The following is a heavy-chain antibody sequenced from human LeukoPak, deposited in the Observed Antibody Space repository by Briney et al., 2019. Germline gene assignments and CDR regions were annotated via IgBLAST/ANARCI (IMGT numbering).Heavy chain of an antibody. CDR2: ISGSGGST. J-gene: IGHJ4*02. CDR1: GFTFSDYS. D-gene: IGHD3-9*01. V-gene: IGHV3-23*01. Sequence: PGGSLRLSCVVSGFTFSDYSMSWVRQAPGKGLEWVSAISGSGGSTCYADSVKGRFTISRDNSKNTLYLQMNSLRAEDTAVYYCAKRRLVRDLGYFDYWGQGTLVTVSS. CDR3: AKRRLVRDLGYFDY.